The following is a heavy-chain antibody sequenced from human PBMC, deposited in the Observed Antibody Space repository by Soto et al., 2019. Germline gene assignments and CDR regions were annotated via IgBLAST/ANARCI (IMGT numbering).Heavy chain of an antibody. Sequence: QVQLVESGGAVVQPGRSLRLSCVGSGFTFSHYGMHWVRQAPGKGLEWVAVQWFDGSNKFHADSVEGRFTNSRDNSQNTLYLQMNNLRAEDTAVYYCARDVGDVMSTIQGHGMDVWGQGTTVTVSS. CDR3: ARDVGDVMSTIQGHGMDV. J-gene: IGHJ6*02. CDR1: GFTFSHYG. CDR2: QWFDGSNK. D-gene: IGHD3-16*01. V-gene: IGHV3-33*01.